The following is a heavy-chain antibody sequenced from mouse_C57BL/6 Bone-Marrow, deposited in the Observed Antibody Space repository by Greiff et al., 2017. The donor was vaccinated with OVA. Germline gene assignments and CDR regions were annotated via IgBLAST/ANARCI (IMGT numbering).Heavy chain of an antibody. V-gene: IGHV1-50*01. CDR2: IDPSDSYT. J-gene: IGHJ2*01. Sequence: QVQLKQPGADLVKPGASVKLSCKASGYTFTSYWMHGVKQRPGQGLEWIGEIDPSDSYTNYNQKFKGKATLTVETSSSTAYMQLSSLTSEDSAVYYCARYDYDSFDYLGQGTTLTVSS. CDR1: GYTFTSYW. D-gene: IGHD2-4*01. CDR3: ARYDYDSFDY.